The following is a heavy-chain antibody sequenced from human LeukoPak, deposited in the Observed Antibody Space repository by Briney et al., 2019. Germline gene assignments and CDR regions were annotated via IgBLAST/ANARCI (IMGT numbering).Heavy chain of an antibody. CDR1: GGSFSGYY. CDR3: ARGVGIVVVPAAIPYYFDY. D-gene: IGHD2-2*03. J-gene: IGHJ4*02. V-gene: IGHV4-34*01. CDR2: INHSGST. Sequence: SETLSLTCAVYGGSFSGYYWSWIRQPPAKGLEWIGEINHSGSTNYNPSLKSRVTISVDTSKNQFSLKLSSVTAADTAVYYCARGVGIVVVPAAIPYYFDYWGQGTLVTVSS.